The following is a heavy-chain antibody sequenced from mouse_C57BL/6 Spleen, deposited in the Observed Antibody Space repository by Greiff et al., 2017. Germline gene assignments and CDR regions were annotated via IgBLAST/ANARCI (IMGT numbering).Heavy chain of an antibody. CDR1: GYTFTSYW. CDR3: ARLNYEAY. J-gene: IGHJ3*01. V-gene: IGHV1-69*01. CDR2: IDPSDSYT. Sequence: QVQLQQPGAELVMPGASVKLSCKASGYTFTSYWMHWVKQRPGQGLEWIGEIDPSDSYTNYNQKFKSKSTLTVDKSSSTAYMQLSSLTSEDSAVYYCARLNYEAYWGQGTLVTVSA. D-gene: IGHD1-1*01.